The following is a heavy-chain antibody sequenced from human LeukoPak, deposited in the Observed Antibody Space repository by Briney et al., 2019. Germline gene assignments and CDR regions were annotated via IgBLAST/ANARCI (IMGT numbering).Heavy chain of an antibody. CDR2: IYWDDEK. J-gene: IGHJ5*02. Sequence: SGPALVKPTQTLTLTCTFSGFSLSTSGVGVGWIRQPPGKALQWLALIYWDDEKYYSPSLKSRLSISRDTSRNQVVLTMTNMDPLYTGTYFCAHSYYFGSRSCYNVWFAPWGLGTLVSVSS. V-gene: IGHV2-5*02. CDR1: GFSLSTSGVG. CDR3: AHSYYFGSRSCYNVWFAP. D-gene: IGHD3-10*01.